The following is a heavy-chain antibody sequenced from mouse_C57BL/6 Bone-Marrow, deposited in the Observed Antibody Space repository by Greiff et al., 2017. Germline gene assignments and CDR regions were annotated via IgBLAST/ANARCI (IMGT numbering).Heavy chain of an antibody. D-gene: IGHD1-1*01. CDR2: IFPGDGDT. V-gene: IGHV1-80*01. CDR3: TTRDGAWFAY. CDR1: GYVFSNYW. Sequence: VQLQQSGAELVKPGASVKISCKASGYVFSNYWMNWVKQRPGKGLEWIGQIFPGDGDTNYNGKFKGKATITADTSSNPAYLQLSSLTSEDTAVYYCTTRDGAWFAYWGQGTLVPVSA. J-gene: IGHJ3*01.